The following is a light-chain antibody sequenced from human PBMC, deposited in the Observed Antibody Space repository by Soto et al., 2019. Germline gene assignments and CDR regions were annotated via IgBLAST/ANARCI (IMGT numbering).Light chain of an antibody. CDR1: QSVSSSY. V-gene: IGKV3-20*01. Sequence: EIVLTQSPGTLSLSPGERATLSCRASQSVSSSYLAWYQQKPGQAPRLLIYGASSRATGIPDRFSDSGSERDFTLTISRLEPEDLAVYYCQQYGSSPLTFGQGTKVEI. J-gene: IGKJ1*01. CDR3: QQYGSSPLT. CDR2: GAS.